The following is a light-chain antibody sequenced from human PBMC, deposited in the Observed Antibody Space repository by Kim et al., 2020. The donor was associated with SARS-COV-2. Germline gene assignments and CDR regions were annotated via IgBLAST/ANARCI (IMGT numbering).Light chain of an antibody. Sequence: QSALTQPASVSGSPGQSITISCTGTSSDVGGYNYVSWYQQHPGKAPKLMIYDVSHRPSGVSNRFSGSKSGNTASLTISGLQAEDEADYYCSSYTSSSTLGVFGVGTQLTVL. CDR2: DVS. V-gene: IGLV2-14*03. CDR1: SSDVGGYNY. CDR3: SSYTSSSTLGV. J-gene: IGLJ2*01.